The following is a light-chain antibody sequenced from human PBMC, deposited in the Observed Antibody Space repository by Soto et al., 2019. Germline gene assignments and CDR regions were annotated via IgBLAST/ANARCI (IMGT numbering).Light chain of an antibody. Sequence: EIVLTQSPATLSLSPRERATLSCRASQSISFYLTWYQHKPGQAPRLLIYDASNRATGIPARFSGSGYGTDFTLTISSLEPEDFAVYYCQQRSNWPTFGQGTRLEI. CDR3: QQRSNWPT. V-gene: IGKV3-11*01. CDR2: DAS. CDR1: QSISFY. J-gene: IGKJ5*01.